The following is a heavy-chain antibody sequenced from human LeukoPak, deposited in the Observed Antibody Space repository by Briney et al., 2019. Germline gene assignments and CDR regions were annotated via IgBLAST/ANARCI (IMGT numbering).Heavy chain of an antibody. D-gene: IGHD3-10*01. CDR2: INPNSGGT. CDR1: GYTFTGYY. CDR3: ARDLPVYGSGSRNPMYYYYGMDV. J-gene: IGHJ6*02. Sequence: ASVKFSCKASGYTFTGYYMHWVRQAPGQGLEWMGWINPNSGGTNYAQKFQGRVTMTRDTSISTAYMELSRLRSDDTAVYYCARDLPVYGSGSRNPMYYYYGMDVWGQGTTVTVSS. V-gene: IGHV1-2*02.